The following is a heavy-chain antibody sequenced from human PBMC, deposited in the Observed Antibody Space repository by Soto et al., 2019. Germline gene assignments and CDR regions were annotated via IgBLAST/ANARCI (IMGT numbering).Heavy chain of an antibody. CDR2: ISHSGST. D-gene: IGHD3-3*02. CDR1: GDSINISNW. CDR3: AARHFWGGPWTDTRLDY. Sequence: KPSETLSLTCAVSGDSINISNWCNWVRQPPGKGREWIGQISHSGSTNYNPSLTSRVNKSVDKSKNHFSLKLTSVTAADTDVYYCAARHFWGGPWTDTRLDYRGQGTLGTVS. V-gene: IGHV4-4*02. J-gene: IGHJ4*02.